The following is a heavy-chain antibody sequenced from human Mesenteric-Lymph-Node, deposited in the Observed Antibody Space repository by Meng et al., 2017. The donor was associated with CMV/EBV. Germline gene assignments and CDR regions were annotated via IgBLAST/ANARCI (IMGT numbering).Heavy chain of an antibody. Sequence: GESLKISCAASGFTFSSYSMNWVRQAPGKGLEWVSYISSSGSTIYYADSVKGRFTISRDNAKNSLYLQMNSLRAEDTAVYYCAGGYYDFWSGYYTQPLFDYWGQGTLVTVSS. CDR3: AGGYYDFWSGYYTQPLFDY. CDR2: ISSSGSTI. J-gene: IGHJ4*02. D-gene: IGHD3-3*01. CDR1: GFTFSSYS. V-gene: IGHV3-48*04.